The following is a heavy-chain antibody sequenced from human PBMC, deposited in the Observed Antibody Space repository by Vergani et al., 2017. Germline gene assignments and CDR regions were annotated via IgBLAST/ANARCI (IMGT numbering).Heavy chain of an antibody. D-gene: IGHD2-2*01. J-gene: IGHJ3*02. CDR1: GYTFTSYY. V-gene: IGHV1-46*01. Sequence: QVQLVQSGAEVKKPGASVKVSCKASGYTFTSYYMHWVRQAPGQGLEWMGIINPSGGSTSYAQKFQGRVTMTRDTSTSTVYMELSSLRSEDTAVYYCARDSRYCSSTSCSNGAFDIWGQGTMVTVSS. CDR2: INPSGGST. CDR3: ARDSRYCSSTSCSNGAFDI.